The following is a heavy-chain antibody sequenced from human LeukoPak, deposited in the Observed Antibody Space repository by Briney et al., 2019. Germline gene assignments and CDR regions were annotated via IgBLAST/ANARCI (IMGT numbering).Heavy chain of an antibody. Sequence: SETLSLTCTVSGGSISSYYWSWIRQPPGKGLEWIGYIYYSGSTNYNPSLKSRVTISVDTSKIQFSLKLSSVTAADTAVYYCARIFPSSTWFLDYFDYWGQGTLVTVSS. D-gene: IGHD6-13*01. CDR1: GGSISSYY. CDR2: IYYSGST. J-gene: IGHJ4*02. CDR3: ARIFPSSTWFLDYFDY. V-gene: IGHV4-59*08.